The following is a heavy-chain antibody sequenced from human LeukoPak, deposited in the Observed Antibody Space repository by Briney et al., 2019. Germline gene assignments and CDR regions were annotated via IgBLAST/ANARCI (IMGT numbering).Heavy chain of an antibody. V-gene: IGHV3-13*01. CDR1: GFTLGSHD. J-gene: IGHJ4*02. CDR3: AREFGYCSTTSCPLGF. CDR2: VSSGFHA. D-gene: IGHD2-2*03. Sequence: QSGGSLRLSCTASGFTLGSHDMHWVRQIPGQGLEWVAAVSSGFHAFFADSVKGRVTISRDNSKNTLYLQMNSLRAEDTAVYYCAREFGYCSTTSCPLGFWGQGTPVTVSS.